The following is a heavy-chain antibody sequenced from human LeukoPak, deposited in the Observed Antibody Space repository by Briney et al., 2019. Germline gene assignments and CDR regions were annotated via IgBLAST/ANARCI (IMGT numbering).Heavy chain of an antibody. CDR1: GYSFTSYW. Sequence: GESLKISCQGSGYSFTSYWIGWERQLPGKGLEWMGIIYPGDSDTRYSPSFQGQVTISADKSITTAYLQWSSLKASDTAMYYCARQGSGYSPTYYYYMDVWGKGTTVTISS. CDR3: ARQGSGYSPTYYYYMDV. J-gene: IGHJ6*03. CDR2: IYPGDSDT. V-gene: IGHV5-51*01. D-gene: IGHD5-18*01.